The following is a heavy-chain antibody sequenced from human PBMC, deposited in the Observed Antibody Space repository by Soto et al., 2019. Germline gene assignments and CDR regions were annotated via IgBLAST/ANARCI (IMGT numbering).Heavy chain of an antibody. Sequence: QVKRVQSGAEVRKPGSSVTVSCKASGGTFSNYAISWVRQAPGQGLEWMGGIIPIVGTGSYAQKCQGRVTITADEPTTTAYMELSSLRFEDTAVYYCARVVILVPSASTHYYYHMDVWGPGTTVTVSS. CDR3: ARVVILVPSASTHYYYHMDV. J-gene: IGHJ6*02. D-gene: IGHD2-2*01. CDR2: IIPIVGTG. CDR1: GGTFSNYA. V-gene: IGHV1-69*01.